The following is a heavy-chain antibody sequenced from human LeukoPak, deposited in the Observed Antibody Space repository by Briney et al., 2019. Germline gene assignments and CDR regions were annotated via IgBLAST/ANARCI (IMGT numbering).Heavy chain of an antibody. CDR3: ARVYCSSTTCSYYYGMDV. Sequence: GGSLRLSCAASGFTFSSYEMNWVRQAPGKGLEWVSYISSSASTINCADSVKGRFTVSRDNAKNTVYLQLNSLRAEDTAVYYCARVYCSSTTCSYYYGMDVWGQGTTVTVSS. J-gene: IGHJ6*02. D-gene: IGHD2-2*01. CDR1: GFTFSSYE. CDR2: ISSSASTI. V-gene: IGHV3-48*03.